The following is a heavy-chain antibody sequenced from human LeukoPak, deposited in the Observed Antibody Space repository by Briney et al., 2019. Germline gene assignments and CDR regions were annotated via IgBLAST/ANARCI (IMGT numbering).Heavy chain of an antibody. V-gene: IGHV3-21*01. D-gene: IGHD1-1*01. CDR3: ARAPLEDYFDY. Sequence: GGSLRLSCAASGFTFSSYSMNWVRQAPGKGLEWVSSISSSSSYIYYADSVKGRFTISRDNSKNTLYLQMNSLRAEDTAVYYCARAPLEDYFDYWGQGTLVTVSS. CDR1: GFTFSSYS. CDR2: ISSSSSYI. J-gene: IGHJ4*02.